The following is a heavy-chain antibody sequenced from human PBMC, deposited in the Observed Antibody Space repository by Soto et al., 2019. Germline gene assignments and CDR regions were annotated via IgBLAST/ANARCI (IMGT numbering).Heavy chain of an antibody. D-gene: IGHD5-18*01. Sequence: SLTCAVYGGCFSGYYWSWIRQPPGKGLEWIGEINHSGSTNYNPSLKSRVTISVDTSKNQFSLTLSSVTAADTAVYYCERGLVRTSYGPRFDYWGQGTLVTVSS. CDR2: INHSGST. CDR3: ERGLVRTSYGPRFDY. J-gene: IGHJ4*02. V-gene: IGHV4-34*01. CDR1: GGCFSGYY.